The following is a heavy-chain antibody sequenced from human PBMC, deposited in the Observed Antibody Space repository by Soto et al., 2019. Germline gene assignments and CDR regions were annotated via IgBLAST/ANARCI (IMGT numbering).Heavy chain of an antibody. CDR3: ARDRLYCYGYTRYIYYYYGMDV. D-gene: IGHD5-18*01. CDR1: GLNISSYD. V-gene: IGHV3-48*03. J-gene: IGHJ6*02. Sequence: GVPLRLSYTASGLNISSYDMNWVSQAQGKGLEWVSYISSSGSTIYYADSVKGRFTISRDNAKNSLYLQMNSLRAEDTAVYYCARDRLYCYGYTRYIYYYYGMDVWGQGTTVT. CDR2: ISSSGSTI.